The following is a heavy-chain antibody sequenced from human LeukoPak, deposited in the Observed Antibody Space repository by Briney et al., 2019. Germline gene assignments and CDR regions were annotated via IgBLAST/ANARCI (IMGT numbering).Heavy chain of an antibody. CDR3: VKSRYSSSWYIDY. CDR2: ISFDGSNK. Sequence: GRSLRLSCAASGFTFSSYAMHWVRQAPGKGLEWVAVISFDGSNKYYADSVKGRFTISRDNSKNTLYLQMNSLRAEDTAVYYCVKSRYSSSWYIDYWGQGTLVTVSS. CDR1: GFTFSSYA. V-gene: IGHV3-30*18. J-gene: IGHJ4*02. D-gene: IGHD6-13*01.